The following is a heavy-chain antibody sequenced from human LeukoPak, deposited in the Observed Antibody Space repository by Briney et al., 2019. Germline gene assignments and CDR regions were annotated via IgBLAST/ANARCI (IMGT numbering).Heavy chain of an antibody. CDR1: GGSISSYY. D-gene: IGHD6-19*01. CDR3: VRESSGWDLNFFDN. Sequence: SETLSLTCTVSGGSISSYYWSWIRQPAGKGLEWIGRIYTSGSTNYNPSLKSRVTMSVDTSKNQFSLKLSSVTAADTAVYYCVRESSGWDLNFFDNWGQGTLVTVSS. V-gene: IGHV4-4*07. CDR2: IYTSGST. J-gene: IGHJ4*02.